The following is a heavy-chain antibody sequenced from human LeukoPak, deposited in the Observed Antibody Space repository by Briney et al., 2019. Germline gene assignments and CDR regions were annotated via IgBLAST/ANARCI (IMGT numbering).Heavy chain of an antibody. CDR3: ARDLYGDSYGYDAFDI. Sequence: GGSLRLSCAASGFTFDDYAMHWVRQAPGKGLEWVSGISWNSGSIGYSDSVKGRFTISRDNAKNSLYLQMNSLRAEDTAVYYCARDLYGDSYGYDAFDIWGQGTMVTVSS. CDR2: ISWNSGSI. D-gene: IGHD5-18*01. J-gene: IGHJ3*02. V-gene: IGHV3-9*01. CDR1: GFTFDDYA.